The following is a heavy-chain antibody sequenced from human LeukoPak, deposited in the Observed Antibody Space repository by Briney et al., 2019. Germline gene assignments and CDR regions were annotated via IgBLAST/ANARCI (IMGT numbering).Heavy chain of an antibody. D-gene: IGHD6-13*01. Sequence: SVKVSCKASGGTFSSYAISWVRQAPGQGLEWMGGIIPIFGTANYAQKFQGRVTITADKSTSTAYMELSSLRSEDTAVYYCARVPRYSSSWYGLDYWGQGTLVTVSS. CDR2: IIPIFGTA. V-gene: IGHV1-69*06. J-gene: IGHJ4*02. CDR3: ARVPRYSSSWYGLDY. CDR1: GGTFSSYA.